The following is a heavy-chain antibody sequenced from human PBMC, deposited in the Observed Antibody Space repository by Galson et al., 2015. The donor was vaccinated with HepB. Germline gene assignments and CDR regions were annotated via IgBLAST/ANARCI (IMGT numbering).Heavy chain of an antibody. Sequence: SLRLSCASSGFSFSNYAIHWVRRAPGKGLEWMAVISYDGSFRYYSDSVKGRFTVSRDPSRSILYLQMNSLRVDDRAVYYCAKGGPGRIPMMINRSLGFDPWGQGTLVIVSS. CDR2: ISYDGSFR. CDR1: GFSFSNYA. V-gene: IGHV3-30*04. J-gene: IGHJ5*02. CDR3: AKGGPGRIPMMINRSLGFDP. D-gene: IGHD3-22*01.